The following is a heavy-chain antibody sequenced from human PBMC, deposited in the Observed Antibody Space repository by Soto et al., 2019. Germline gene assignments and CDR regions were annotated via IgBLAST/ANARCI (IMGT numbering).Heavy chain of an antibody. CDR2: ISFDGINK. V-gene: IGHV3-30*18. J-gene: IGHJ5*02. D-gene: IGHD3-10*01. Sequence: GGSLRLSCAASGFTFSSYGMHWVRQAPGKGLEWVAVISFDGINKYYADSVKGRFTISSDISKNTLYLQMNSLRAEDTAVYYCAKGSLWFGELPTSWGQGTLVTVSS. CDR3: AKGSLWFGELPTS. CDR1: GFTFSSYG.